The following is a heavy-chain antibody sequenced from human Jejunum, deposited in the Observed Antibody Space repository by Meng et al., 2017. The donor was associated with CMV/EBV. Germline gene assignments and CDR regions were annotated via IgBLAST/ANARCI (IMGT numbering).Heavy chain of an antibody. J-gene: IGHJ4*02. V-gene: IGHV3-74*01. CDR3: VRAGSGNAYGLFDS. D-gene: IGHD1-26*01. CDR1: GFHFSRRC. Sequence: SGFHFSRRCMQWVRQVPGKGLVWVARVNSGGGDISYADSVKGRFIISRDNAKNTLYLQMNSLRAEDMAVYYCVRAGSGNAYGLFDSWGQGTLVTVSS. CDR2: VNSGGGDI.